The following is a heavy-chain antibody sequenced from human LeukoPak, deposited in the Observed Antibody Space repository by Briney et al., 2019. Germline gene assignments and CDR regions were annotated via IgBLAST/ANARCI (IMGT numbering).Heavy chain of an antibody. Sequence: GASVKLSCNASAYTFTGYYMHWVRDPPAQGLEGMGWINPNSGGTNHSQTFQVKVRITSDTSISTVYMELSSLRSEDTAVYYCARDSGFRYYDSSGYADAFDIWGHGTMVTVSS. CDR3: ARDSGFRYYDSSGYADAFDI. CDR2: INPNSGGT. J-gene: IGHJ3*02. D-gene: IGHD3-22*01. V-gene: IGHV1-2*02. CDR1: AYTFTGYY.